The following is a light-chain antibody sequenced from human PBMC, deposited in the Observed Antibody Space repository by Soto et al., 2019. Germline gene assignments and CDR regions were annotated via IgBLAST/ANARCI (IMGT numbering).Light chain of an antibody. J-gene: IGKJ2*01. CDR3: QQRNSYPRT. Sequence: DIQLTQSPSFLSASVGDRVTITCRASQGISSYLAWYQQKPGKAPELLIYAASTLQSGVPSRFSGSGSGTEFTLTITSLQPEDSATYYCQQRNSYPRTFGQGTKVEIK. CDR1: QGISSY. V-gene: IGKV1-9*01. CDR2: AAS.